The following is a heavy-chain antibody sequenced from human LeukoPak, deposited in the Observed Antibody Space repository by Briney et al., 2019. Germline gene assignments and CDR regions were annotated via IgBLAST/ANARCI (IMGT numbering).Heavy chain of an antibody. CDR3: AGDWVGLLVTLDN. V-gene: IGHV3-21*01. CDR2: ISSSSSYI. D-gene: IGHD5-12*01. Sequence: GGSLRLSCAASGFTFSSYSMNWVRQAPGKGLEWVSSISSSSSYIYYADSVKGRFTISRDNAKNSLYLQMNSLRAEDTAVYYCAGDWVGLLVTLDNWGQGTLVTVSS. J-gene: IGHJ4*02. CDR1: GFTFSSYS.